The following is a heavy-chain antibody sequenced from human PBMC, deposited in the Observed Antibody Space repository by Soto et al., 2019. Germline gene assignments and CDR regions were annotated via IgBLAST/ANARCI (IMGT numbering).Heavy chain of an antibody. CDR2: VSYDGSNQ. V-gene: IGHV3-30-3*01. CDR1: GFTFSRYA. J-gene: IGHJ4*02. CDR3: AGGIDYYDSSGYAFDS. D-gene: IGHD3-22*01. Sequence: QVQLVESGGGVVQPGRSLRLSCAASGFTFSRYAMHWVRQAPGKGLEWVAVVSYDGSNQYYADSVKGRFTISRDNSKNTLDLQMNSLTAEDTAVYYCAGGIDYYDSSGYAFDSWGQGTLVTVSS.